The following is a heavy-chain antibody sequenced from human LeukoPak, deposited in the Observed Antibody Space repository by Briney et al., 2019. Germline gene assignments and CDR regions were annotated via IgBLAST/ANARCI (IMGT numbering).Heavy chain of an antibody. V-gene: IGHV4-34*01. Sequence: SETLSLTCAVSGGSFSGYYWSWIRQPPGKGLEWIGEINHSGTTNYNPSLKSRVTISVDTSKNQFSLKLSSVSAADTAVYYCARGDLYSSSWPFDFCGQGTLVTVSS. D-gene: IGHD6-13*01. CDR2: INHSGTT. CDR1: GGSFSGYY. J-gene: IGHJ4*02. CDR3: ARGDLYSSSWPFDF.